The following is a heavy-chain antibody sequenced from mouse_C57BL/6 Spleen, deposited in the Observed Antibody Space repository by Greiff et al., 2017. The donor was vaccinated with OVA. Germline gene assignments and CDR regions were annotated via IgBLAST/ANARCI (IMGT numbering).Heavy chain of an antibody. J-gene: IGHJ4*01. D-gene: IGHD1-1*01. Sequence: VQLQQPGTELVKPGASVKLSCKASGYTFTSYWMHWVKQRPGQGLEWIGNINPSNGGTNYNEKFKSKATLTVDKSSSTAYMQLSSLTSEDSAVYYCAREERDYYGSSFYYAMDYWGQGTSVTVSS. CDR2: INPSNGGT. CDR3: AREERDYYGSSFYYAMDY. CDR1: GYTFTSYW. V-gene: IGHV1-53*01.